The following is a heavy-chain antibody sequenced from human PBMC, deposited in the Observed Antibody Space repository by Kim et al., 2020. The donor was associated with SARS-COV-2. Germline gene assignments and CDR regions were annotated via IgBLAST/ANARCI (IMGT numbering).Heavy chain of an antibody. CDR3: ARRSGSYDWYFDL. J-gene: IGHJ2*01. D-gene: IGHD1-26*01. Sequence: YSPSFQGHVTISVDKSINTAYLQWRSLKAADTAMYYCARRSGSYDWYFDLWGRGTLVTVSS. V-gene: IGHV5-10-1*01.